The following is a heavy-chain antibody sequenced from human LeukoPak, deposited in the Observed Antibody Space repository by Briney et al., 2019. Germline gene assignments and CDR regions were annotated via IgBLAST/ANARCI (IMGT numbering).Heavy chain of an antibody. CDR1: GFTFSSYE. CDR3: ARDRGDRSLDY. D-gene: IGHD3-10*01. CDR2: ISSSGSTI. J-gene: IGHJ4*02. Sequence: GGSLRLSCAASGFTFSSYEMNWVRQAPGKGLEWVSYISSSGSTIYYADSVKGRFTISRDNAKNSLYLQMKSLRAEDTAVYYCARDRGDRSLDYWGQGTLVTVSS. V-gene: IGHV3-48*03.